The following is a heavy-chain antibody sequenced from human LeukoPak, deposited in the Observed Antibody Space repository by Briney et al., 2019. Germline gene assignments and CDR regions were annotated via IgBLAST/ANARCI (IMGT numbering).Heavy chain of an antibody. CDR3: ASIAARRDLRPPVP. CDR2: IRGDNGNT. D-gene: IGHD6-6*01. V-gene: IGHV1-18*01. Sequence: GASVKVSCKASGYTFSNYGISWVRQAPGQGLEWVGWIRGDNGNTNYAQKFQGRVTMTRDASISTAYMELNRLRSDDTAIYYCASIAARRDLRPPVPWGQGTLVTVSS. CDR1: GYTFSNYG. J-gene: IGHJ5*02.